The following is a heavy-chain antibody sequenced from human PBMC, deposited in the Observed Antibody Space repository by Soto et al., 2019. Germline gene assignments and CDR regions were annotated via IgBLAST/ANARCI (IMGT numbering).Heavy chain of an antibody. Sequence: GGSLRLSCAASGFTFSSYWMHWVRQAPGKGLVWVSRINSDGSSTSYADSVKGRFTISRDNAKNTLYLQMNSLRAEDTAVYYCARDSYDFWSGYYSPDAFDIWGQGTMVTVS. CDR3: ARDSYDFWSGYYSPDAFDI. V-gene: IGHV3-74*01. D-gene: IGHD3-3*01. CDR2: INSDGSST. J-gene: IGHJ3*02. CDR1: GFTFSSYW.